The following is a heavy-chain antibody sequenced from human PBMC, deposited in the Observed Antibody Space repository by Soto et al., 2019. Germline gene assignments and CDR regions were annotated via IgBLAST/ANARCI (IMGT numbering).Heavy chain of an antibody. V-gene: IGHV5-51*01. Sequence: GESLKISCKGSGYSFTSYWIGWVRQMPGKGLEWMGIIYPGDSDTRYSPSFQGQVTISADKSISTAYLQWSSLKASDTAMYYCARGVGSSRWCYPYYYYMDVWGKGTTVTVSS. CDR1: GYSFTSYW. J-gene: IGHJ6*03. D-gene: IGHD6-13*01. CDR2: IYPGDSDT. CDR3: ARGVGSSRWCYPYYYYMDV.